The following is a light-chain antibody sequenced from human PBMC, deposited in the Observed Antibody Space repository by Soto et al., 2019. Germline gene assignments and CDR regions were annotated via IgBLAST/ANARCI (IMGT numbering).Light chain of an antibody. J-gene: IGLJ2*01. CDR2: DVN. Sequence: QSVLTQPPSASGSPGQSVTISCTGTSSDVGGHNYVSWYQLHPGKAPKLIIYDVNKRPSGVPDRFSGSKSGNTASLTVSGLQAEDEADYYCNSYAGTKNLVFGGGTKLTVL. V-gene: IGLV2-8*01. CDR3: NSYAGTKNLV. CDR1: SSDVGGHNY.